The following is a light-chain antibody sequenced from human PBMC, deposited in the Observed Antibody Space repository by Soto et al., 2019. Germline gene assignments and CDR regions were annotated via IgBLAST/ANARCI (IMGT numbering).Light chain of an antibody. CDR1: QSISTW. V-gene: IGKV1-5*03. CDR3: QQYGANSPWT. Sequence: IQVTQSPSTLSASVGDRVTITCRASQSISTWLAWFQQKPGKAPKVLISKASTLESGVPSKFSGDGSGTEFTLTISSLQTEDLATDYCQQYGANSPWTFGQGTKVEIK. J-gene: IGKJ1*01. CDR2: KAS.